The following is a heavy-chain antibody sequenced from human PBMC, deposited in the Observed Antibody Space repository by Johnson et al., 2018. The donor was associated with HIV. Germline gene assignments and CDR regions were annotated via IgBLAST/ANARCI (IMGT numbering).Heavy chain of an antibody. Sequence: VQLVESGGGLVQPGGSLSLSCAASGFTVSSNYMSWVRQAPGKGLEWVSVIYSGGSTYYADSVKGRFTISRDNSKNTLYLQMNSLRAEDTAVYYCARIFSRERDYGDLLGAFDIWGQGTMVTVSS. CDR2: IYSGGST. CDR1: GFTVSSNY. D-gene: IGHD4-17*01. J-gene: IGHJ3*02. V-gene: IGHV3-66*02. CDR3: ARIFSRERDYGDLLGAFDI.